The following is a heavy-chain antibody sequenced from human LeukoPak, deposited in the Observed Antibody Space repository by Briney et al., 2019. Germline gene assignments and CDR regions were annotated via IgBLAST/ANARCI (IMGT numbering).Heavy chain of an antibody. CDR2: IWYDGSNK. V-gene: IGHV3-33*01. D-gene: IGHD5-12*01. CDR1: GFTFSSYG. CDR3: ARESYSGYEGFDY. J-gene: IGHJ4*02. Sequence: GGSLRLSCAASGFTFSSYGMHWVRQAPGKGLEWVAVIWYDGSNKYYADSVKGRFTISRDNSKNTLYLQMNSLRAGDTAVYYCARESYSGYEGFDYWGQGTLVTVSS.